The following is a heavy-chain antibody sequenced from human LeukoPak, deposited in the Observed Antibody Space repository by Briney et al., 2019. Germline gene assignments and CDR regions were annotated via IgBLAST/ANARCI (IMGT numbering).Heavy chain of an antibody. J-gene: IGHJ4*02. D-gene: IGHD3-10*01. V-gene: IGHV1-46*01. CDR3: AREADGANYFDN. CDR2: VNPSGGST. Sequence: ASVKVSCKASGYTFTTYYMHWVRQAPGQGLEWMGVVNPSGGSTNYAQKFQGRVTMTSDSSTSTVYMELSSLRSEDTAVYYCAREADGANYFDNWGQGTLVTVSS. CDR1: GYTFTTYY.